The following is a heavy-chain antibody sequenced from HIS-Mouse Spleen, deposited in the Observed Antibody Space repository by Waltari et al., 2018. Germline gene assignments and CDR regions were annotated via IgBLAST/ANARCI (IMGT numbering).Heavy chain of an antibody. Sequence: QVQLVQSGAEVKKPGSSVKVSCKASGGTFSSYAISWVRQAPGQGLGWMGRSIPIRGIAKYAQKFQGRVTITADKSTSTAYMELSRLRSEDTAVYYCARDRDCSGGSCPHAFDIWGQGTMVTVSS. V-gene: IGHV1-69*04. J-gene: IGHJ3*02. CDR1: GGTFSSYA. CDR3: ARDRDCSGGSCPHAFDI. CDR2: SIPIRGIA. D-gene: IGHD2-15*01.